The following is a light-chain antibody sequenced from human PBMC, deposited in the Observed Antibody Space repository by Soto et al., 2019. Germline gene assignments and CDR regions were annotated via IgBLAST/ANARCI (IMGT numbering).Light chain of an antibody. CDR3: QQYNHWPQT. CDR1: ENVYTR. V-gene: IGKV3-15*01. Sequence: EMVMTQSPVTLSASPGERAILSCRASENVYTRLAWYQQRPGQAPRLLIYGASTRATNIPARISGSGSGTEFTLTISSLQSEDMAVYYCQQYNHWPQTFGQGTKVEIK. CDR2: GAS. J-gene: IGKJ1*01.